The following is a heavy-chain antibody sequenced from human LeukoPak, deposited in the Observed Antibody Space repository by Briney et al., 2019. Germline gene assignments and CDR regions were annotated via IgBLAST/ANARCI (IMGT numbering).Heavy chain of an antibody. J-gene: IGHJ6*02. D-gene: IGHD4-11*01. CDR2: ISSSGSYT. CDR3: ARAPHYSNYGPYYYGMDV. CDR1: GFTFSDYY. V-gene: IGHV3-11*06. Sequence: GGSLRLSCAASGFTFSDYYMSWVRQAPGKGLEWVSYISSSGSYTNYADSVKGRFTISRDNAKNSLYLQMNSLRAEDTAVYYCARAPHYSNYGPYYYGMDVWGQGTTVTVSS.